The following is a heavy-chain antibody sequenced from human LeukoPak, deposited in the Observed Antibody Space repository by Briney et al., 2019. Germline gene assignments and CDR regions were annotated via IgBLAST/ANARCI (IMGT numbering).Heavy chain of an antibody. V-gene: IGHV1-2*02. CDR1: GYTFTGYY. Sequence: GASVKVSCKASGYTFTGYYIQWVRQAPGQGLEWMGWVNPKSGATNYAQKFQGRVTMTRDTSISTVYMELSRLRSDDTAVYYCARDPTIAAAGTWWFDPWGQGTLVTVSS. J-gene: IGHJ5*02. CDR3: ARDPTIAAAGTWWFDP. CDR2: VNPKSGAT. D-gene: IGHD6-13*01.